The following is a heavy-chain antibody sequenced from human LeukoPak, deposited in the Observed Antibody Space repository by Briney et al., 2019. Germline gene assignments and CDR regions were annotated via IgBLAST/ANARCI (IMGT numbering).Heavy chain of an antibody. V-gene: IGHV3-23*01. D-gene: IGHD2-2*03. CDR3: AELTTGGYCDSTSCYAGFEY. J-gene: IGHJ4*02. CDR2: IIDDGSRT. CDR1: GFIFRDYA. Sequence: GGSLRLSCAASGFIFRDYAMSWVRQVPGMGLEWVSAIIDDGSRTYYADSVKGRLTISRDNSKSMLYLQMNSLSADETAIYYCAELTTGGYCDSTSCYAGFEYWGQGALVTVSS.